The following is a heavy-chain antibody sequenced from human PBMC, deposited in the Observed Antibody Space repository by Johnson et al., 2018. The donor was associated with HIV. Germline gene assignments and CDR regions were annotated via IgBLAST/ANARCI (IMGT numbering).Heavy chain of an antibody. J-gene: IGHJ3*02. CDR2: ISYDGSNK. V-gene: IGHV3-30*18. Sequence: QEQLEESGGGVVQPGRSLRLSCAASGFTFSNYGMHWVRQTPGKGLEWVAVISYDGSNKYYADSVKGRFTISRDNSKNTLYLQMNSLRAEDTAVYYCAKVAVATAAGGVALDIWGPGTMVTVS. CDR1: GFTFSNYG. D-gene: IGHD6-13*01. CDR3: AKVAVATAAGGVALDI.